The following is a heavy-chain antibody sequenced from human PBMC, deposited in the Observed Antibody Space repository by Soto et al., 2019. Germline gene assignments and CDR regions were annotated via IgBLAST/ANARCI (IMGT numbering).Heavy chain of an antibody. CDR1: CGSISSGDYY. CDR2: IYYSGST. J-gene: IGHJ5*02. V-gene: IGHV4-30-4*01. D-gene: IGHD3-22*01. Sequence: PSQTLSLTCTVSCGSISSGDYYRSWIRQPPGEGLEWIGYIYYSGSTYYNPSLKSRVTISVDTSKHQFSLKLSSVTAADTAVYYCVRGINYYDSSGDSWFDPWGQGTLVTVSS. CDR3: VRGINYYDSSGDSWFDP.